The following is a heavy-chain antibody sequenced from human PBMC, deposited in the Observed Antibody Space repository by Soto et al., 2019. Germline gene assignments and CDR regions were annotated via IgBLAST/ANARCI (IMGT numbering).Heavy chain of an antibody. Sequence: QVQLVESGGGVVQPGRSLRLSCAASGFTFSSYAMHWVRQAPGKGLEWVAVISYDGSNKYYADSVKGRFTISRDNSKNTLYLQMNSLRAEDTAVYYCASPIYQRAFDIWGQGTMVTVSS. D-gene: IGHD2-2*02. CDR1: GFTFSSYA. V-gene: IGHV3-30-3*01. CDR2: ISYDGSNK. J-gene: IGHJ3*02. CDR3: ASPIYQRAFDI.